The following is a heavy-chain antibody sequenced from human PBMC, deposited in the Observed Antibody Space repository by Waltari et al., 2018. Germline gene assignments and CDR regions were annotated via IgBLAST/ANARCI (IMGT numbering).Heavy chain of an antibody. CDR1: GGSISSSSDY. CDR3: ARSKGRTLIGYCKNGSCLYYFDY. J-gene: IGHJ4*02. D-gene: IGHD2-15*01. V-gene: IGHV4-39*01. CDR2: IYYSGST. Sequence: QLQLQESGPGLVKPSETLSLTCTVSGGSISSSSDYWGWIRQPPGKGLAWIGSIYYSGSTYYNPSLKSRVTISVDTSKNQFSLKLSSVTAADTAVYYCARSKGRTLIGYCKNGSCLYYFDYWGQGTLVTVSS.